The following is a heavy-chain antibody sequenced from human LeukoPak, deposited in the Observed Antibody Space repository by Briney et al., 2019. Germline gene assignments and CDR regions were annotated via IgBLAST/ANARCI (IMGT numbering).Heavy chain of an antibody. CDR2: ISGSGGTI. D-gene: IGHD5-18*01. CDR1: GFTFSSYA. CDR3: AKIRWGYSYGHDYDY. V-gene: IGHV3-23*01. Sequence: PGGSLRLSCAASGFTFSSYAMSWVRQAPGKGLEWVSGISGSGGTIYYADSVKGRFTISRDNSKNTLYLQMNSLGAEDTAIFYCAKIRWGYSYGHDYDYWGQGTLVTVSS. J-gene: IGHJ4*02.